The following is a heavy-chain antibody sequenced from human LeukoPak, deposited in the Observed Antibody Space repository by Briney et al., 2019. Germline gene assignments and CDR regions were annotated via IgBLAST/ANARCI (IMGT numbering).Heavy chain of an antibody. D-gene: IGHD3-10*01. J-gene: IGHJ6*02. CDR2: IKQDGSEK. CDR1: GFTFSNYW. CDR3: ARAAHTTYVLGRYYYYAMDV. V-gene: IGHV3-7*02. Sequence: SGGSLRLSCAASGFTFSNYWMNWVRQAPGKGLEWVANIKQDGSEKYYVDSVKGRFTISRDNAKNSLYLQMNSLRAEDTAVYYCARAAHTTYVLGRYYYYAMDVWGQGTTVTVSS.